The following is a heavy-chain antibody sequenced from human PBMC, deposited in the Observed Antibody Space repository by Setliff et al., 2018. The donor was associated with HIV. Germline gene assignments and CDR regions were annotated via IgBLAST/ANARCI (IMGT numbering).Heavy chain of an antibody. CDR1: GGSISSYY. V-gene: IGHV4-59*01. D-gene: IGHD3-10*01. J-gene: IGHJ4*02. Sequence: SETLSLTCTVSGGSISSYYWSWIRQPPGKGLEWIGYIYYSGSTSYNPSLKSRVTISVDTSKNQFSLKLSSVTAADTAVYYCARGAELLWFGELHNIPYFDYWGQGTLVTVSS. CDR3: ARGAELLWFGELHNIPYFDY. CDR2: IYYSGST.